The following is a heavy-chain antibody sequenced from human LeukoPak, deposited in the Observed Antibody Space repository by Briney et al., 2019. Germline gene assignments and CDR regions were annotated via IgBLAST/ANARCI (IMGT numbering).Heavy chain of an antibody. V-gene: IGHV3-48*03. D-gene: IGHD4-23*01. CDR2: ISSSGSTI. J-gene: IGHJ4*02. Sequence: GGSLRLSCAASGFTLSSYEMHWVRQAPGKGLEWVSYISSSGSTIYYADSVKGRFTISRDNAKNSLYLQMNSLRAEDTAVYYCARDYGGSSPFDYWGQGTLVTVSS. CDR3: ARDYGGSSPFDY. CDR1: GFTLSSYE.